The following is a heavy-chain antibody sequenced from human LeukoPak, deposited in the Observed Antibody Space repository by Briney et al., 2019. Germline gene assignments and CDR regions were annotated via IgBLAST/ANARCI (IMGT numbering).Heavy chain of an antibody. J-gene: IGHJ4*02. V-gene: IGHV1-69*04. Sequence: SVKVSCKASGGTFSSYAISWVRQAPGQGLEWMGRIIPILGIANYAQKFQGGVTITADKSTSTAYMELSSLRSEDTAVYYCARGGDILTGGNYDYWGQGTLVTVSS. CDR3: ARGGDILTGGNYDY. CDR1: GGTFSSYA. D-gene: IGHD3-9*01. CDR2: IIPILGIA.